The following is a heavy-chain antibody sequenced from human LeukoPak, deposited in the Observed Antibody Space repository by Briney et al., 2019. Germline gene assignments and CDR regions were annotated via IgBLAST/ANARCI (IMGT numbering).Heavy chain of an antibody. D-gene: IGHD6-19*01. CDR1: GFTFSGYA. Sequence: GGSLRLSCAASGFTFSGYAMHWVRQTPGKGLEWMAVISYDGSNEYYADSVKGRFTISRDNSKKTLYLQMNSLRAEDAAVYYCARASGWSQPYYLDHWGQGTLVTVSS. CDR2: ISYDGSNE. V-gene: IGHV3-30-3*01. J-gene: IGHJ4*02. CDR3: ARASGWSQPYYLDH.